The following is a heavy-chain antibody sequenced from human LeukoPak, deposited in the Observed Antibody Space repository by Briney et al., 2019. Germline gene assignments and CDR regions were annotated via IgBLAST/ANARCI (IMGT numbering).Heavy chain of an antibody. CDR3: ATCARNFYCYRFDY. Sequence: VASVKVSCKASGGTFSSYAISWVRQAPGQGLEWMGGIIPIFGTANYAQKFQGRVTITADESTSTAYMGLSSQRSEDTAVYYCATCARNFYCYRFDYWGQGTLVTVSS. D-gene: IGHD2-2*02. CDR2: IIPIFGTA. CDR1: GGTFSSYA. J-gene: IGHJ4*02. V-gene: IGHV1-69*13.